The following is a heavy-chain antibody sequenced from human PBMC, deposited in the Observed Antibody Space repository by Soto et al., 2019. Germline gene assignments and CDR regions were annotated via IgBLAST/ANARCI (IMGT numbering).Heavy chain of an antibody. J-gene: IGHJ4*01. Sequence: GGSLRLSCAASGLIFRSYGMHWVRQAPGKGLEWVAVISADGVNINYAASVKGRFSISRDNSKNTLYLQMDSLRADDTAVYYCAKDLGVYYESGGPHYRHFDGWGYGTLVTVTS. CDR1: GLIFRSYG. CDR3: AKDLGVYYESGGPHYRHFDG. CDR2: ISADGVNI. V-gene: IGHV3-30*18. D-gene: IGHD3-22*01.